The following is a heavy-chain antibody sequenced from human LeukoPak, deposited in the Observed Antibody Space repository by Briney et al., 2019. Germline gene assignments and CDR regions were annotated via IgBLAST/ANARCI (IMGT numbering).Heavy chain of an antibody. CDR2: ISGSGGST. CDR1: GFTFSSYA. Sequence: GGSLRLSCAASGFTFSSYAMSWVRQAPGKGLEWVSAISGSGGSTYYADSVKGRFTISRDNSKNTLYLQMNSLRAEDTAVYYCARNGYCSGGSCYREYYFDYWGQGTLVTVSS. V-gene: IGHV3-23*01. J-gene: IGHJ4*02. CDR3: ARNGYCSGGSCYREYYFDY. D-gene: IGHD2-15*01.